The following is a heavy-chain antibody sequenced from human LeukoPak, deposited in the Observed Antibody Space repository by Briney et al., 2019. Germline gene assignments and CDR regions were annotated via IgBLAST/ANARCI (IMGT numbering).Heavy chain of an antibody. CDR2: INPSVGGT. D-gene: IGHD2-15*01. Sequence: ASVKVSCKAFGYGFTSYYIHWVRQAPGQGLEWMGIINPSVGGTTYARKFQGRVTMTRDTSTSTVYMELSSLRSEDTAVYYCARASYCSGGSCYSDYWGQGTLVTVSS. CDR1: GYGFTSYY. J-gene: IGHJ4*02. CDR3: ARASYCSGGSCYSDY. V-gene: IGHV1-46*01.